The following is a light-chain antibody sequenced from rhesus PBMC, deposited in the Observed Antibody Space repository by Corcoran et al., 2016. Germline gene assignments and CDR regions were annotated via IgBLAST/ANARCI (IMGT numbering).Light chain of an antibody. J-gene: IGKJ4*01. CDR3: QQSSKWPLT. CDR1: QSVSSS. Sequence: EIVLTQSPATLSLSPGERATLSCRASQSVSSSLAWYQQKPGQAPRLLIYDASRRATGIPDRFSGSGSGTDFTLTISSLEPEDVGVYYCQQSSKWPLTFGGGTKVDFK. CDR2: DAS. V-gene: IGKV3-35*01.